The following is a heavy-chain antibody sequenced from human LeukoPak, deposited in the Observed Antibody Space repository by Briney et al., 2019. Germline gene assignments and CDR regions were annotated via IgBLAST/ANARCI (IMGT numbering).Heavy chain of an antibody. CDR3: ARTYDFGRGPPGDAFDN. V-gene: IGHV4-39*07. J-gene: IGHJ3*02. CDR2: IYYDGST. D-gene: IGHD3-3*01. CDR1: GGSISITNYY. Sequence: SETLSLTCTVSGGSISITNYYWGWIRQPPGKGLEWIGNIYYDGSTYYNPSLKSRVTISVDTSKNQFSLKLSSVTAADTAVYYCARTYDFGRGPPGDAFDNWGPGTLVTVSS.